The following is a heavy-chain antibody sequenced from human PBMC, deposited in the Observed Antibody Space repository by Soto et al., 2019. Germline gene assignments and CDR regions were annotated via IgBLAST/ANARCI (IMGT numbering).Heavy chain of an antibody. V-gene: IGHV3-30*18. CDR3: ANLGGGYCTSTDCPDY. CDR2: ISYDDRNK. CDR1: GFTFSSYG. D-gene: IGHD2-8*01. Sequence: HPWGSLRLSCAASGFTFSSYGMHWVRQAPGKGLEWVAVISYDDRNKYYADSVKGRFIISRDNSKNTLYLQMNSLRAEDTAVYYCANLGGGYCTSTDCPDYWGQGTLVTVSS. J-gene: IGHJ4*02.